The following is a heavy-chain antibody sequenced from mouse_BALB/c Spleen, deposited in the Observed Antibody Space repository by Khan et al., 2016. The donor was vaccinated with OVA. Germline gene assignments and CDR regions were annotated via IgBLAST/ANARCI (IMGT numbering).Heavy chain of an antibody. J-gene: IGHJ4*01. D-gene: IGHD1-1*01. CDR3: ARPVYYYDAVDC. CDR2: IDPANGNT. V-gene: IGHV14-3*02. Sequence: VQLKESGAEPVKPGASVKLSCTTSGFNIKDTYIHWVKQRPEQGLEWIGRIDPANGNTQYDPKFQDKATMTADTSSNTAYLRLSSLASEDTAVYYSARPVYYYDAVDCWGQGTSVTVSS. CDR1: GFNIKDTY.